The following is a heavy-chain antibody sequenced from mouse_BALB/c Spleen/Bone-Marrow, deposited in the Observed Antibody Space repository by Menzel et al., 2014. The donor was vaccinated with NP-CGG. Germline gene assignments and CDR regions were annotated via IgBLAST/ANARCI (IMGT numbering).Heavy chain of an antibody. Sequence: EAQGVESGGGLVQPGRCRKFSCAAFGFTFSCFGLHWVRQAPEKGLEWVAYISNGSSTIYYADTVKCRFTISRDNPKNTLFLQMTSLRSEDTAMYYCARKGAMITHYYAMDYWGQGTSVTVSS. D-gene: IGHD2-4*01. CDR1: GFTFSCFG. CDR3: ARKGAMITHYYAMDY. V-gene: IGHV5-17*02. J-gene: IGHJ4*01. CDR2: ISNGSSTI.